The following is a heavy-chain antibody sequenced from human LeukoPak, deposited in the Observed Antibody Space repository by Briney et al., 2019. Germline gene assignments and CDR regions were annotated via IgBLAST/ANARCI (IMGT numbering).Heavy chain of an antibody. Sequence: GGSLRLSCATSGFTFSNAWMSWVRQAPGKGLKWVGRIKSKTDGGTTDYAAPVEGRFTIPRDDSKNTLYLQMNSLKTEDTAVYYCIYYDSSAQTVYWGQGTLVTVSS. D-gene: IGHD3-22*01. CDR1: GFTFSNAW. V-gene: IGHV3-15*01. CDR3: IYYDSSAQTVY. J-gene: IGHJ4*02. CDR2: IKSKTDGGTT.